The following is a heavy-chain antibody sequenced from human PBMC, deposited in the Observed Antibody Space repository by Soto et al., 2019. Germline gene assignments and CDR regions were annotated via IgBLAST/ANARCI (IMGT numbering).Heavy chain of an antibody. CDR1: SGCISSSNW. J-gene: IGHJ6*03. D-gene: IGHD2-2*01. Sequence: SETLSLTCAVSSGCISSSNWWSWVRQPPGKGLEWIGEIYHSGSTNYNPSLKSRVTISVDKSKNQFSLKLSSVTAADTAVYYCARDMGGCRSTSCQLYYKDVWGKGTTVTVSS. V-gene: IGHV4-4*02. CDR3: ARDMGGCRSTSCQLYYKDV. CDR2: IYHSGST.